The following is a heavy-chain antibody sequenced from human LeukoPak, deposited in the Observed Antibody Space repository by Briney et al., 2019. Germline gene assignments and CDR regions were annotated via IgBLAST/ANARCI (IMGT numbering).Heavy chain of an antibody. CDR3: AKDRGRYYDSSGYYWGYYFDS. Sequence: PGGSLRLSCAASGFTFSSYAMSWVRQAPGKGLEWVSAISGSGGSTYYADSVKGRFTISRDNSKNTPYLQMSSLRAEDTAVYYCAKDRGRYYDSSGYYWGYYFDSWGQGILVTVST. CDR2: ISGSGGST. J-gene: IGHJ4*02. CDR1: GFTFSSYA. V-gene: IGHV3-23*01. D-gene: IGHD3-22*01.